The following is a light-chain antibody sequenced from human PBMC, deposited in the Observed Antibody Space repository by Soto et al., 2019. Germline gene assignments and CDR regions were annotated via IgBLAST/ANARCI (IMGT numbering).Light chain of an antibody. J-gene: IGLJ1*01. V-gene: IGLV3-1*01. Sequence: SYELTQPPSVSVSPGQTASITCSGDKLGDKSASWYQQKPGQSPVVVIYQNNKRPSGIPERFSGSNSGNTATLTISGTQARDEDYYYCQAWDTKVFGTGTKLTVL. CDR1: KLGDKS. CDR3: QAWDTKV. CDR2: QNN.